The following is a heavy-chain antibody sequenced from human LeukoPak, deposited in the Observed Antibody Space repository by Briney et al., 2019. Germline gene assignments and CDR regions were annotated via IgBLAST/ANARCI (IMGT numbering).Heavy chain of an antibody. D-gene: IGHD6-13*01. Sequence: SETLSLTCTVSGGSISGYYWSWIRQPAGKGLEWIGRMYTSGSTNYNPSLKSRVTMSVDTSKNQFSLKLSSVTAADPAVYYCARDDSSSWYYFDYWGQGTLVTVSS. CDR3: ARDDSSSWYYFDY. CDR2: MYTSGST. J-gene: IGHJ4*02. V-gene: IGHV4-4*07. CDR1: GGSISGYY.